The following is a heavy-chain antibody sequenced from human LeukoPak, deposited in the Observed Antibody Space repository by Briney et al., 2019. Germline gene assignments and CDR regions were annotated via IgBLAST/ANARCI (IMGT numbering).Heavy chain of an antibody. CDR1: GGSISSSSYY. Sequence: SETLSPTCTVSGGSISSSSYYWGWIRQPPGTGLEWIGEINHSGSTNYNPSLKSRVTISVDTSKNQFSLKLSSVTAADTAVYYCARDLESTGYFDYWGQGTLVTVSS. J-gene: IGHJ4*02. D-gene: IGHD2-8*02. CDR3: ARDLESTGYFDY. CDR2: INHSGST. V-gene: IGHV4-39*07.